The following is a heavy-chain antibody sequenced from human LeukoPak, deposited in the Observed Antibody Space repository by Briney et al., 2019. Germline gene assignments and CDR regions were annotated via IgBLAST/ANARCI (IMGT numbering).Heavy chain of an antibody. V-gene: IGHV1-69*05. D-gene: IGHD6-19*01. Sequence: ASVKVSCKPSGGTFSNYTISWVRQAPGQGLEWMGGIIPLFDTGNYAQKFQGRVTITTDESTTTDYMDLRSLRYEDPAVYYCARSPIAVAGIHDYWGQGTLVTVSS. CDR2: IIPLFDTG. J-gene: IGHJ4*02. CDR3: ARSPIAVAGIHDY. CDR1: GGTFSNYT.